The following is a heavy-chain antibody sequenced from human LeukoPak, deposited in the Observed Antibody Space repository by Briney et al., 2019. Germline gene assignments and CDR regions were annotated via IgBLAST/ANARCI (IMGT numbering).Heavy chain of an antibody. CDR3: VRGPPNWGFDY. D-gene: IGHD7-27*01. CDR1: GHTFTSYD. CDR2: MSPNSGNT. J-gene: IGHJ4*02. V-gene: IGHV1-8*01. Sequence: ASVKVSCKASGHTFTSYDINWVRQATGQGLEWMGWMSPNSGNTGYAQKFQGRVTMTRDTSISTAYMELTGLRSEDTAVYYCVRGPPNWGFDYWGQGTLVTVSS.